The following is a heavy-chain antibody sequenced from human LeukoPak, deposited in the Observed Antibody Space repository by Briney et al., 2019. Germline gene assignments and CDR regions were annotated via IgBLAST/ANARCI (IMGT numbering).Heavy chain of an antibody. Sequence: GGSLRLSCAASGFSFRNYAMSWVRQAPGKGLEWVSAISASGGSTYYADSVKGRFTISRDISKNTIYMQMNSLRGEDTAVYYCAREEGKLQGPGRYWGQGTLVTVSP. V-gene: IGHV3-23*01. CDR2: ISASGGST. CDR1: GFSFRNYA. J-gene: IGHJ4*02. D-gene: IGHD3-10*01. CDR3: AREEGKLQGPGRY.